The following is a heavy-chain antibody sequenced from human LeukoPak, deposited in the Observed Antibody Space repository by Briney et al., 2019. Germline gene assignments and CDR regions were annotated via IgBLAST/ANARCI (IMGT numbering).Heavy chain of an antibody. Sequence: PSETLSLTCTVAGGSISNSNYYWGWIRQPPGKGLEWIGNIYHSGSTYYNPSLKSRVTISVDTSQNQFSLKLSSVTAADTAVYFCARRASGTQHFDNWGQGTLVTVSS. V-gene: IGHV4-39*01. D-gene: IGHD3-10*01. CDR2: IYHSGST. CDR3: ARRASGTQHFDN. J-gene: IGHJ4*02. CDR1: GGSISNSNYY.